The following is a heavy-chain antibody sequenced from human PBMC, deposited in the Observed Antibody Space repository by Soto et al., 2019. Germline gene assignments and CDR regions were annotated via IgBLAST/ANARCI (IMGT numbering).Heavy chain of an antibody. Sequence: PSETLSLTCAVYGGSFSGYYWSWIRQPPGKGLEWIGEINHSGSTNYNPSLKSRVTISVDTSKNQFSLKLSSVTAADTAVYYCARGSPPLYSSSWYNWFDPWGQGTMVTVSS. J-gene: IGHJ5*02. CDR3: ARGSPPLYSSSWYNWFDP. CDR2: INHSGST. CDR1: GGSFSGYY. D-gene: IGHD6-13*01. V-gene: IGHV4-34*01.